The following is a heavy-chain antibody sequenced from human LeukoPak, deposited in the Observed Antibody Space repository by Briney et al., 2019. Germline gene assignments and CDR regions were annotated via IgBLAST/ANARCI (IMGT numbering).Heavy chain of an antibody. CDR3: ARVEASGYDYGAFDY. CDR1: GYTFTGYY. Sequence: WASVKVSCKASGYTFTGYYMHWVRQAPGQGLEWMGWINPNSGGTNYAQKFQGRVTMTRDTSISTAYMELSRLRSDDTAVYYCARVEASGYDYGAFDYWGQGTLVTVSS. J-gene: IGHJ4*02. V-gene: IGHV1-2*02. CDR2: INPNSGGT. D-gene: IGHD5-12*01.